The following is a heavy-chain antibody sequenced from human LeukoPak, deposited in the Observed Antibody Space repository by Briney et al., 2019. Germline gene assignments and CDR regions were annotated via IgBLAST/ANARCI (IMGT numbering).Heavy chain of an antibody. CDR2: INPNSGGT. D-gene: IGHD6-19*01. Sequence: ASVKVSCKASGYTFTGYYMHWVRQAPGQGLEWMGWINPNSGGTNYAQKFQGRVTMTRDTSISTAYMELSRLRSDDTAVYYCARAPIQPAKHIAVAGTFYYWGQGTLVTVSS. V-gene: IGHV1-2*02. CDR1: GYTFTGYY. J-gene: IGHJ4*02. CDR3: ARAPIQPAKHIAVAGTFYY.